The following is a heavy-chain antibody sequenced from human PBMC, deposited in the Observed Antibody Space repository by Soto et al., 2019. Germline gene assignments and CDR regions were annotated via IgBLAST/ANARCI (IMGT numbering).Heavy chain of an antibody. V-gene: IGHV3-66*01. J-gene: IGHJ4*02. Sequence: EVLLVESGGGLVQPGGSLRLSCAASGFTVSNNYMSWVRQAPGKGLEWVSGIDSGGATYDSDSVKGRFTISRDNSKNMLYLQMNSLRAEDTAVYYCAREAREYCSGGSCYSRDYWGQGTLVTVSS. D-gene: IGHD2-15*01. CDR1: GFTVSNNY. CDR3: AREAREYCSGGSCYSRDY. CDR2: IDSGGAT.